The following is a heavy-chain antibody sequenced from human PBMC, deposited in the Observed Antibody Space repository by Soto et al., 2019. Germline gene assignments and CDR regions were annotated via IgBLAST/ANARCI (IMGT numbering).Heavy chain of an antibody. D-gene: IGHD2-2*02. CDR1: GFTFSSYW. CDR3: ARDRPLHCRSTSCYSEYYGMDV. V-gene: IGHV3-7*03. CDR2: IKQDGSDK. Sequence: GGSLRLSCAASGFTFSSYWMTWVRQAPGKGLQWVANIKQDGSDKSYVDSVKGRFTISRDNAKSSLYLQMNSLRAEDTAVYYCARDRPLHCRSTSCYSEYYGMDVWGQGTTVTVSS. J-gene: IGHJ6*02.